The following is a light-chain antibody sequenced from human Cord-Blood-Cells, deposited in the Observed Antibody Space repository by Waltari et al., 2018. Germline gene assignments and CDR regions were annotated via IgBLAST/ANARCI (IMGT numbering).Light chain of an antibody. CDR1: QDISNY. V-gene: IGKV1-33*01. CDR2: DAS. CDR3: QQYDNLLT. J-gene: IGKJ4*01. Sequence: IQMNQSPSSLSASVGDRVTITCQASQDISNYLNWYQQKPGKAPKLLIYDASNLETGVPSRFSGSGSGTDFTFTISSLQPEDIATYYCQQYDNLLTFGGGTKVEIK.